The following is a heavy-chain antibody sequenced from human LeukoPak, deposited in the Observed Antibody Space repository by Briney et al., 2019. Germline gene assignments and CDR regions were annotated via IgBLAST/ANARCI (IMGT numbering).Heavy chain of an antibody. J-gene: IGHJ5*02. CDR1: GFTFGDYG. Sequence: PGGSLRLSCTASGFTFGDYGMSWVRQAPGKGLEWVSFIRSNAYGGTREYAASVKGRFTISRDDSKNIAYLQMDSLKIEDTAVYYCAKVTMVRGVSWFDPWGQGTLVTVSS. D-gene: IGHD3-10*01. CDR2: IRSNAYGGTR. CDR3: AKVTMVRGVSWFDP. V-gene: IGHV3-49*04.